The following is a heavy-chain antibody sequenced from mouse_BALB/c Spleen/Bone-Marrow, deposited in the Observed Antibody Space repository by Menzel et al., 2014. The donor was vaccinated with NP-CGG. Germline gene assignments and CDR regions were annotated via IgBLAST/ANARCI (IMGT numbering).Heavy chain of an antibody. Sequence: QVQLQQSGVEFVKPGASVKLSCKASGYTFTSYWMHWVKQRPGQGLEWIGEIDPSDSYTKYNQNFKGKATLTGDKSSSTAYMQLSSLTSEDSAVYYCARTYYDYDWFAYWGQGTLVTVSA. V-gene: IGHV1-69*02. J-gene: IGHJ3*01. D-gene: IGHD2-4*01. CDR1: GYTFTSYW. CDR2: IDPSDSYT. CDR3: ARTYYDYDWFAY.